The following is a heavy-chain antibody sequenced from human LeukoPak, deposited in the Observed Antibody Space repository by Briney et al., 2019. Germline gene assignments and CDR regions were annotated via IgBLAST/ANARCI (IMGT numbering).Heavy chain of an antibody. CDR2: INPNSGGT. J-gene: IGHJ5*02. Sequence: ASVKVSCKASGYTFTDYYMLWMRQAPGQRLEWMGWINPNSGGTHFAQKFQGRVTMTGDTSISTAYMELISLTSDDTAVYFCARGPWQQPPPADLWGQGTLVTVSS. D-gene: IGHD6-13*01. V-gene: IGHV1-2*02. CDR1: GYTFTDYY. CDR3: ARGPWQQPPPADL.